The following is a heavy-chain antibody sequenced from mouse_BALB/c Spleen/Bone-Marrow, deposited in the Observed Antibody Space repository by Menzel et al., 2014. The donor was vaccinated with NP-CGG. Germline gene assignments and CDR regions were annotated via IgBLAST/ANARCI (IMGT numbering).Heavy chain of an antibody. CDR3: ARNRDWDGAMDY. V-gene: IGHV2-2*03. CDR1: GFSLTSYG. CDR2: IWSGGST. D-gene: IGHD4-1*01. J-gene: IGHJ4*01. Sequence: QVQLQQSGHGLVQPSQSLSITCTVSGFSLTSYGVYWVRQSPGKGLEWLGVIWSGGSTDYNAAFISRLSISKDNSKSQVFFKRNSLQSNDTAIYYCARNRDWDGAMDYWGQGTSVTVSS.